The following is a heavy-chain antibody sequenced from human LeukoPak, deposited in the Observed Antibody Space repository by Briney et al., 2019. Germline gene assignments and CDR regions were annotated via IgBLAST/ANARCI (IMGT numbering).Heavy chain of an antibody. Sequence: GGSLRLSCEASGFTFSSYWMHWVRQIPGKGLMWVSRIESNGLTLYADSVRDRFTISRDNGKNTIYLQMNSLRAEDTAVYYCARRAGAYSHPYDYWGQGTLVTVSS. V-gene: IGHV3-74*01. CDR1: GFTFSSYW. D-gene: IGHD4/OR15-4a*01. CDR2: IESNGLT. J-gene: IGHJ4*02. CDR3: ARRAGAYSHPYDY.